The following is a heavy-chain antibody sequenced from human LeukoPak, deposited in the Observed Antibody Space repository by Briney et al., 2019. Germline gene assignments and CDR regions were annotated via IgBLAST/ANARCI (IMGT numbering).Heavy chain of an antibody. CDR3: ASGWYDYFDY. Sequence: PSEXLSLTCTVSGGSISSYYWSWLRQPAGKGLEWIGRIYTSGSTNYNPSLTGRVTMSVDTSKNQFSLKLSSVTAADTAVYYCASGWYDYFDYWGQGTLVTVSS. J-gene: IGHJ4*02. CDR1: GGSISSYY. D-gene: IGHD6-19*01. CDR2: IYTSGST. V-gene: IGHV4-4*07.